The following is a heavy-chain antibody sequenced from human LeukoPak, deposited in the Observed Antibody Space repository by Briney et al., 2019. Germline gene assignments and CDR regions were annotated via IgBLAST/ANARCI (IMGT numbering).Heavy chain of an antibody. V-gene: IGHV3-23*01. CDR3: AKYGVDCSSTSCYPLYYMDV. J-gene: IGHJ6*03. D-gene: IGHD2-2*01. CDR1: GFTFDSYA. Sequence: GGSLRLSCAASGFTFDSYAMTWVRQAPGKGLEWVSSISGGGGITNYADSVKGRFTVSRDNSKYTLFLQMNSLRAEDTAVYYCAKYGVDCSSTSCYPLYYMDVWGKGTTVTVSS. CDR2: ISGGGGIT.